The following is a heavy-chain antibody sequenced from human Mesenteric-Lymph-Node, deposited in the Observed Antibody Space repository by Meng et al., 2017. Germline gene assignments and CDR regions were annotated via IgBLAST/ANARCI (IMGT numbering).Heavy chain of an antibody. CDR2: INPNSGGT. V-gene: IGHV1-2*06. CDR1: GYTFTGHY. D-gene: IGHD3-22*01. J-gene: IGHJ4*02. Sequence: ASVKVSCKASGYTFTGHYMHWVRQAPGQGLEWMGRINPNSGGTNYAQKFQGRVTMTRDTSISTAYMELSRLRSDDTAVYYCASNYYYDSSGYYYALDYWGQGTLVTVSS. CDR3: ASNYYYDSSGYYYALDY.